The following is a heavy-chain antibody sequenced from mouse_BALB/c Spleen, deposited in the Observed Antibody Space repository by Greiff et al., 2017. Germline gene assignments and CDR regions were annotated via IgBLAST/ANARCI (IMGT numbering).Heavy chain of an antibody. Sequence: EVKVEESGPGLVKPSQSLSLTCTVTGYSITSDYAWNWIRQFPGNKLEWMGYISYSGSTSYNPSLKSRISITRDTSKNQFFLQLNSVTTEDTATYYCARGYGSSYVLFDYWGQGTTLTVSS. CDR3: ARGYGSSYVLFDY. D-gene: IGHD1-1*01. J-gene: IGHJ2*01. CDR1: GYSITSDYA. CDR2: ISYSGST. V-gene: IGHV3-2*02.